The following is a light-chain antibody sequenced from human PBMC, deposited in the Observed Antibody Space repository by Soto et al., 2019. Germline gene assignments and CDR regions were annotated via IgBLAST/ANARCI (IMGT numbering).Light chain of an antibody. V-gene: IGLV8-61*01. J-gene: IGLJ1*01. CDR3: VLYMGSGISV. CDR2: STS. CDR1: SGSVSTIYY. Sequence: QAVATQEPSFSVSPGGTVTLTCGLSSGSVSTIYYTSWYQQTPGQAPRTLIYSTSTRSSGVPDRFSGSILGNKAALTITGAQADDESDYYCVLYMGSGISVFGTGTKLTVL.